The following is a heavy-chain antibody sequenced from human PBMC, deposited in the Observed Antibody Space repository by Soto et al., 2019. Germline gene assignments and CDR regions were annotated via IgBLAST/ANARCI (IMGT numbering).Heavy chain of an antibody. D-gene: IGHD1-26*01. CDR3: ARPYRERANWLDT. Sequence: GVSQRLWCGASGLSIGAYGMHWISQNPGKGLEWVAVISRDGSNKLYADSVKGRFSISRDNTKNTLYLQVSSLRVEDTAVYYCARPYRERANWLDTWGQGIHVTVSS. CDR2: ISRDGSNK. J-gene: IGHJ5*02. V-gene: IGHV3-30*03. CDR1: GLSIGAYG.